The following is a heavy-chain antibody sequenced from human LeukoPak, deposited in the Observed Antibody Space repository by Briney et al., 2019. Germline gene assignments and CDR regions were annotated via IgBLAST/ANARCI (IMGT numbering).Heavy chain of an antibody. V-gene: IGHV3-23*01. CDR2: ISDSGTST. D-gene: IGHD2-21*02. CDR3: AKQVCGADCYYYYGMDV. CDR1: GFTFRSYA. Sequence: GGSLRLSCAASGFTFRSYAMTWVRQAPGKGLEWVSSISDSGTSTYYADSVKGRFTISRDNSKNTLYLQMNSLRAEDTAVCYCAKQVCGADCYYYYGMDVWGQGTTVTVSS. J-gene: IGHJ6*02.